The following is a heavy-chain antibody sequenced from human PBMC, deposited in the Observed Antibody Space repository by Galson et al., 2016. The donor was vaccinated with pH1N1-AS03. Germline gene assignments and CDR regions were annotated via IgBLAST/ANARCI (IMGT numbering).Heavy chain of an antibody. V-gene: IGHV4-59*01. J-gene: IGHJ4*02. D-gene: IGHD3-3*01. CDR1: GGSITTNY. CDR3: ARLYDVWGGYPSFDS. CDR2: ISYSGFT. Sequence: SETLSLTCTISGGSITTNYWIWIRQPPGKGLQWIGYISYSGFTNYNPSLRSRVTISIDTSKDQFSLKMRSVAAADTALYFCARLYDVWGGYPSFDSWGQGILVTVSS.